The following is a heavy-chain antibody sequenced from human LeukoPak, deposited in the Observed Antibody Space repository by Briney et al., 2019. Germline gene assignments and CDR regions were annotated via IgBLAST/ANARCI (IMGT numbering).Heavy chain of an antibody. J-gene: IGHJ4*02. D-gene: IGHD4-11*01. CDR2: ISGSGGST. CDR3: ARDYSSYFDY. V-gene: IGHV3-23*01. CDR1: GFTFSSYG. Sequence: GGSLGLSCAASGFTFSSYGMSWVRQAPGKGLEWVSAISGSGGSTYYADSVKGRFTISRDNSKNTLYLQMNSLRAEDTTVYYCARDYSSYFDYWGQGTLVTVSS.